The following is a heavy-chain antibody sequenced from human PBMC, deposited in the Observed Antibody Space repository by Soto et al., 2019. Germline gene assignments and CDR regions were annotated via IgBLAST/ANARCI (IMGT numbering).Heavy chain of an antibody. CDR1: CGSFSGYY. CDR3: ARGAKYYDFWSGCIDYDGVDV. J-gene: IGHJ6*02. Sequence: SETLSLTCAVYCGSFSGYYWGWIRQPPGKGLEWIGEINHSGSTNYNPSLKSRVTISVDTSKNQFSLKLSSVTAADRAVYYCARGAKYYDFWSGCIDYDGVDVCVGGTTVP. CDR2: INHSGST. D-gene: IGHD3-3*01. V-gene: IGHV4-34*01.